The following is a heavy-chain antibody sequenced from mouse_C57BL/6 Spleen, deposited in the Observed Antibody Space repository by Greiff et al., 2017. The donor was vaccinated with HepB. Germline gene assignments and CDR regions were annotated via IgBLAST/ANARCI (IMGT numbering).Heavy chain of an antibody. J-gene: IGHJ2*01. Sequence: QVQLQQSGAELVKPGASVKMSCKASGYTFTSYWITWVKQRPGQGLEWIGDIYPGSGSTNYNEKFKSKATLTVDTSSSTAYMQLSSLTSEDSAVYYCAESNYPSYYFDYWGQGTTLTVSS. CDR3: AESNYPSYYFDY. D-gene: IGHD2-5*01. V-gene: IGHV1-55*01. CDR2: IYPGSGST. CDR1: GYTFTSYW.